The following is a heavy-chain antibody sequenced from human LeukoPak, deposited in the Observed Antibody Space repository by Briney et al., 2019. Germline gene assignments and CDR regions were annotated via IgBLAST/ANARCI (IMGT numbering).Heavy chain of an antibody. V-gene: IGHV4-30-2*01. CDR3: ASGGYSYGFDY. Sequence: PSQTLSLTCAVSGGSISSRGYSWSWIRQPPGKGLEWIGYIYHNGNTYYSPSLKSRVTISVDRSKNQLSLKLSSVTAADTAMYYCASGGYSYGFDYWGQGTLVTVSS. CDR2: IYHNGNT. D-gene: IGHD5-18*01. CDR1: GGSISSRGYS. J-gene: IGHJ4*02.